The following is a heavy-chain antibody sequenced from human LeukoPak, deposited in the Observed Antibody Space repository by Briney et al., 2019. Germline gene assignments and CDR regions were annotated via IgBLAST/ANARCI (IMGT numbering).Heavy chain of an antibody. CDR1: GFTFSSFA. V-gene: IGHV3-23*01. Sequence: PGGSLRLSCAASGFTFSSFAMSWVRQAPGKGLEWVSAISGSGTSTYYADSVKGRFTISRDNSKNTLYLQMNSLRVEDTAVYYCAKGARTYYYYGMDVWGQGTTVTVSS. CDR2: ISGSGTST. D-gene: IGHD1-14*01. CDR3: AKGARTYYYYGMDV. J-gene: IGHJ6*02.